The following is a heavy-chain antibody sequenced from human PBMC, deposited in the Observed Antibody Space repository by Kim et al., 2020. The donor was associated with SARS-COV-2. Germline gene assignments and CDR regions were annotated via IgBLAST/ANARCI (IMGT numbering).Heavy chain of an antibody. CDR3: AKDKVAAAGNDAFDI. J-gene: IGHJ3*02. D-gene: IGHD6-13*01. V-gene: IGHV3-9*01. Sequence: DSVKGRFTIARDNAKNSLYLQMNSLRAEDTALYYCAKDKVAAAGNDAFDIWGQGRMVTVSS.